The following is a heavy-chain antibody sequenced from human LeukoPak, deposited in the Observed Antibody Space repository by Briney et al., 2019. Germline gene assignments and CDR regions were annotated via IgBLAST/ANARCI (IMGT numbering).Heavy chain of an antibody. J-gene: IGHJ4*02. CDR3: ASAYSSAWSSDY. V-gene: IGHV3-30-3*01. CDR2: ISYGGSNK. Sequence: GGSLRLSCAASGFTFSNYAMHWVRQAPGKGLEWVAFISYGGSNKYYADSVKGRFTISRDNSKNTLYLQMNSLRAEDTAVYYCASAYSSAWSSDYWGQGTLVTVSS. CDR1: GFTFSNYA. D-gene: IGHD6-19*01.